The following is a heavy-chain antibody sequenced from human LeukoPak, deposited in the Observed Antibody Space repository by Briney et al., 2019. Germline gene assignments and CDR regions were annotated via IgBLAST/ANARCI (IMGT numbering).Heavy chain of an antibody. Sequence: SVKVSCKASGGTFSSYTFSWVRQAPGQGLEWMGGIIPIFGTANYAQKFQGRVTITTDESASTAYMELSSLRSEDTAVYYCARRPSKYSTSSIFYYYMDVWGKGTTVTVSS. CDR2: IIPIFGTA. V-gene: IGHV1-69*05. CDR3: ARRPSKYSTSSIFYYYMDV. D-gene: IGHD6-6*01. CDR1: GGTFSSYT. J-gene: IGHJ6*03.